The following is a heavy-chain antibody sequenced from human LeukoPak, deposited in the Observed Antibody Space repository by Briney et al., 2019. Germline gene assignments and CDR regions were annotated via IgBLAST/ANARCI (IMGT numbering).Heavy chain of an antibody. Sequence: ASVKVSCKASGYTFTTYGISWVRQAPGQGLEWMGWISAKSGNTNYAQKHEGRVTMTTDTSTSTAYMELRGLRSDDTAVYYCARVGSGSYRGSDAFDIWGQGTMVTVSS. D-gene: IGHD1-26*01. J-gene: IGHJ3*02. CDR1: GYTFTTYG. CDR2: ISAKSGNT. V-gene: IGHV1-18*01. CDR3: ARVGSGSYRGSDAFDI.